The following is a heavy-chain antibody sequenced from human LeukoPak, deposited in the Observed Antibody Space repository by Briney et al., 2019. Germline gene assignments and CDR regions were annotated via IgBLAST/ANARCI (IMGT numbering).Heavy chain of an antibody. Sequence: SGTLSLTCTVSGGSISKYYWSWIRQPPGKGLEWIGYIYYSGSTNYNPSLKSRVTISVDTSKNQFSLKLSSVTAADTAVYYCARGNSGYSSLYYFDYWGQGTLVTVSS. CDR2: IYYSGST. V-gene: IGHV4-59*01. CDR1: GGSISKYY. J-gene: IGHJ4*02. D-gene: IGHD5-18*01. CDR3: ARGNSGYSSLYYFDY.